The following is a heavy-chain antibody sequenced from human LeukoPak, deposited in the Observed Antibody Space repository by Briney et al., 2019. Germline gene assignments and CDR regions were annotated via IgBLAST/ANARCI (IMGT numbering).Heavy chain of an antibody. V-gene: IGHV3-53*01. Sequence: PGGSLRLYCAGSGFTVSSNYMSWIRQAPGKGLEWVSVTYSGGSTYYADSVKGRFTVSRDNSKNTLYLQMNSLRAEDTAVYYCAREVMVRGAPYYYGMDVWGQGTTVTVSS. J-gene: IGHJ6*02. CDR3: AREVMVRGAPYYYGMDV. CDR2: TYSGGST. D-gene: IGHD3-10*01. CDR1: GFTVSSNY.